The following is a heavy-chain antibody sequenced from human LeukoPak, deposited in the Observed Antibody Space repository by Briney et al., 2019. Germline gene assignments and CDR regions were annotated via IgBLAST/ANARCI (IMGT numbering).Heavy chain of an antibody. CDR3: ARDLLRFLEWRNYDMDV. D-gene: IGHD3-3*01. J-gene: IGHJ6*02. Sequence: ASVKVFCKASGYTFTGYYMHWVRQAPGQGLEWMGWINPNSGGTNYAQKFQGRVTMTRDTSISTAYMELSRLRSDDTAVYYCARDLLRFLEWRNYDMDVWGQGTTVTVSS. CDR1: GYTFTGYY. V-gene: IGHV1-2*02. CDR2: INPNSGGT.